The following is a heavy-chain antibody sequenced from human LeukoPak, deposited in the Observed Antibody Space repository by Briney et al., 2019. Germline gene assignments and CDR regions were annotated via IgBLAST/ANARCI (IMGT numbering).Heavy chain of an antibody. Sequence: QPGGSLRLSCAASGFTFSSYEMNWVRQAPGKGLEWVSYISSSGSTIYYADSVKGRFTISRDNAKNSLYLQMNSLRAEDTAVYYCARVFSYYYDSSDPSMVWGQGTMVIVSS. J-gene: IGHJ3*01. CDR2: ISSSGSTI. CDR3: ARVFSYYYDSSDPSMV. D-gene: IGHD3-22*01. V-gene: IGHV3-48*03. CDR1: GFTFSSYE.